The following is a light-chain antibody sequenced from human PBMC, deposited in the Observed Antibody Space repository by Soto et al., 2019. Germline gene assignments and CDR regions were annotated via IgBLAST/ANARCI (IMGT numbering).Light chain of an antibody. CDR2: DAS. CDR3: QHRYNWPFT. V-gene: IGKV3-11*01. J-gene: IGKJ5*01. Sequence: EIVLTQSPATLSLSPGARATLSCRASQSVTSYLVWYQQKPGQAPRLLIYDASNRATGIPARFTGSGSGTDFTLTISSLEPEDFAVYYCQHRYNWPFTFGQGTRLEIK. CDR1: QSVTSY.